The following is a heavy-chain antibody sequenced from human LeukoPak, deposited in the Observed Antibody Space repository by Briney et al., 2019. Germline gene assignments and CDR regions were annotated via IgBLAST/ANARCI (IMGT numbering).Heavy chain of an antibody. CDR3: ARGYSSSWYVVQFDY. CDR2: IRYDGSNK. Sequence: QPGGSLRLSCAASGFTFSTYAMSWVRQAPGKGLEWVAFIRYDGSNKYYADSVKGRFTISRDNSKNTLYLQMNSLRAEDTAVYYCARGYSSSWYVVQFDYWGQGTLVTVSS. J-gene: IGHJ4*02. V-gene: IGHV3-30*02. D-gene: IGHD6-13*01. CDR1: GFTFSTYA.